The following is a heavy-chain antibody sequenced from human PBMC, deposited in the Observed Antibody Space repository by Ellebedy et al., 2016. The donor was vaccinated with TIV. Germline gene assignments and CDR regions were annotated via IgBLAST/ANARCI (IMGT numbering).Heavy chain of an antibody. V-gene: IGHV1-69*13. CDR1: GGTFSSYA. J-gene: IGHJ4*02. Sequence: SVKVSCXASGGTFSSYAISWVRQAPGQGLEWMGGIIPIFGTANYAQKFQGRVTITADESTSTAYMELSSLRSEDTAVYYCARGRWLQLWGDYWGQGTLVTVSS. CDR3: ARGRWLQLWGDY. D-gene: IGHD5-24*01. CDR2: IIPIFGTA.